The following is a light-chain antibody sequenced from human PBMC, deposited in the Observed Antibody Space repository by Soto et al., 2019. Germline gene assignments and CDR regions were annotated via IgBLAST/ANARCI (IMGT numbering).Light chain of an antibody. Sequence: EIGLSQSPATLSLSPGDSATLSCRASQSVSSYLAWYQQKPGQAPRLLIYGASNRATGIPDRSSGSGSGTEFTLTISSLQSEDFAVYYCQQYNNGGITFGQGTRLEI. CDR3: QQYNNGGIT. CDR1: QSVSSY. J-gene: IGKJ5*01. CDR2: GAS. V-gene: IGKV3D-15*01.